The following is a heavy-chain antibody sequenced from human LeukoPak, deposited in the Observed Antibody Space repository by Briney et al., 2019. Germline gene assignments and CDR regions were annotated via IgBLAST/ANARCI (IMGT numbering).Heavy chain of an antibody. J-gene: IGHJ4*02. CDR3: AIRLKNSRGIDY. D-gene: IGHD2/OR15-2a*01. CDR2: IYPGDSDT. Sequence: GESLKISCKSSGYSFTSYWIGWVRQMPGKGLEWMGIIYPGDSDTRYSPSFQGQVTISADKSTSTAYLQWSSLKASDTAIYYSAIRLKNSRGIDYWGQGTLVTVSS. CDR1: GYSFTSYW. V-gene: IGHV5-51*01.